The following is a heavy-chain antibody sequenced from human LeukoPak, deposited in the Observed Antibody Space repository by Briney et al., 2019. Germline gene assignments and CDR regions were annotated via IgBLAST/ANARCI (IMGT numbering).Heavy chain of an antibody. CDR2: IYHSGST. J-gene: IGHJ4*02. CDR3: ARGFGYSSDY. V-gene: IGHV4-38-2*01. D-gene: IGHD6-13*01. Sequence: SETLSLTCAVSGYSISSGYYWGWIRQPPGKGLEWIGSIYHSGSTYYNLSLKSRVTISVDTSKNQFSLKLSSVTAADTAVYYCARGFGYSSDYWGQGTLVTVSS. CDR1: GYSISSGYY.